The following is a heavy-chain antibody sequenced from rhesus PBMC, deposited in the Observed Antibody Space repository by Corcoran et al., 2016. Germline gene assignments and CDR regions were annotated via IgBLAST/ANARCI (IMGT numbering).Heavy chain of an antibody. CDR1: GFTFSDYY. V-gene: IGHV3S16*01. D-gene: IGHD6-19*01. CDR2: ICGASSYI. Sequence: EVQLVESGGGLVQPGGSLRLSCAASGFTFSDYYMSWVRQAPGNGLEWVSFICGASSYIYYADAVKGRFTIAKDNAKNSLSLQMNSLKTEDTAVYYCTRGIAADSVLFDYWGQGVLVTVSS. CDR3: TRGIAADSVLFDY. J-gene: IGHJ4*01.